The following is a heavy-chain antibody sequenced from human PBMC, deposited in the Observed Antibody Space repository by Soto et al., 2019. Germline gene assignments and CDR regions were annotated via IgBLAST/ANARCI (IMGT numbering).Heavy chain of an antibody. CDR1: GXNFNIHE. Sequence: GSLRLSCVASGXNFNIHEMHWVRQVTGKGLEWVSCIVTLFDTFYPDSVKGRFTISRENAKTAVYLQMSNLRTGYTGVYYCARGRSNDFVSSPPPKFDPRGQGTLVTVSS. CDR2: IVTLFDT. V-gene: IGHV3-13*01. D-gene: IGHD1-1*01. J-gene: IGHJ5*02. CDR3: ARGRSNDFVSSPPPKFDP.